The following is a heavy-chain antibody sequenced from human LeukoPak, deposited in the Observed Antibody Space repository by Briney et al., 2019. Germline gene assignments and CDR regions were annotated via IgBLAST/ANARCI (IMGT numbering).Heavy chain of an antibody. CDR3: ASKAVTYYYDY. D-gene: IGHD4-17*01. V-gene: IGHV3-7*05. CDR2: INNDGSGT. CDR1: GFTFSSSW. Sequence: PGGSLRLSCAASGFTFSSSWMTWVRQAPGKGLEWVANINNDGSGTYYVDSVEGRFTISRDNAKNSLFPQMNSLRAEDTAVYYCASKAVTYYYDYWGQGTLVIVSS. J-gene: IGHJ4*02.